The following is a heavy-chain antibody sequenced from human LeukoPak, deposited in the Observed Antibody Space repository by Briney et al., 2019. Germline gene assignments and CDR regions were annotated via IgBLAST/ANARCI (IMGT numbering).Heavy chain of an antibody. V-gene: IGHV3-74*01. CDR2: INDDETST. CDR3: ATTGSGSYYDY. J-gene: IGHJ4*02. Sequence: GGSLRLSCAASGFTFSTYSMNWVRQAPGKGLEWVSRINDDETSTTYAESVKGRFTISRDNAKNTLFLQMNSLRAEDTAVYYYATTGSGSYYDYWGQGTLVTVSS. D-gene: IGHD1-26*01. CDR1: GFTFSTYS.